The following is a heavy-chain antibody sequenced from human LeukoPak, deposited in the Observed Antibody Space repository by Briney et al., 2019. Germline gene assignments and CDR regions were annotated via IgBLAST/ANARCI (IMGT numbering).Heavy chain of an antibody. V-gene: IGHV3-48*01. D-gene: IGHD1-26*01. CDR2: ITSDSRTI. CDR3: ARGRKGGSYYPEVYYFDY. CDR1: GFTSSGYS. J-gene: IGHJ4*02. Sequence: GSLRLSCAASGFTSSGYSMNWVRQAPGKGLEWIAYITSDSRTISYADSVKGRFTISRDNAKNSLYLQMNSLRAEDTAVYYCARGRKGGSYYPEVYYFDYWGQGTLVTVSS.